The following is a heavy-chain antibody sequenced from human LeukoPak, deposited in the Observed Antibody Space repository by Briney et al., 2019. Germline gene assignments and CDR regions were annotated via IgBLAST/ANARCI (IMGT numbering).Heavy chain of an antibody. D-gene: IGHD3-3*01. V-gene: IGHV4-39*01. CDR2: IYYSGST. J-gene: IGHJ4*02. CDR1: GGSISSSSYY. Sequence: PSETLPLTCTVSGGSISSSSYYWGWIRQPPGKGLEWIGSIYYSGSTYYNPSLKSRVTISVDTSKNQFSLKLSSVTAADTAVYYCARVLIFGVVLIPFDYWGQGTLVTVSS. CDR3: ARVLIFGVVLIPFDY.